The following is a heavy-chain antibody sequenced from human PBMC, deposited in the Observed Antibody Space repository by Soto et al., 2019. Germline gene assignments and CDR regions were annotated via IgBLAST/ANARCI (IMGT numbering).Heavy chain of an antibody. D-gene: IGHD2-2*01. CDR2: INPNSGGT. Sequence: QGLEWMGWINPNSGGTNYAQKFQGWVTMTRDTSISTAYMELSRLRSDDTAVYYCARGSSIVVVPAANWFDPWGQGTLVTVSS. V-gene: IGHV1-2*04. CDR3: ARGSSIVVVPAANWFDP. J-gene: IGHJ5*02.